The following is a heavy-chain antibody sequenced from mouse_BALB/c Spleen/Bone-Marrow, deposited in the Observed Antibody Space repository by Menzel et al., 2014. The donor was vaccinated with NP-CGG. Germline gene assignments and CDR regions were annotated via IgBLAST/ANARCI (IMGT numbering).Heavy chain of an antibody. CDR2: IYSNGGST. D-gene: IGHD2-4*01. Sequence: EVQLVESGGGLVQPGGSLKLSCAASGFRFSGYGMSWVRQTPDKRLELVATIYSNGGSTYYSDSVKGRFTITRDNAENTLYLQMSSLKSEGTAIYYCARGFDFHCWFAYWGQGTLVTISA. V-gene: IGHV5-6-3*01. CDR1: GFRFSGYG. CDR3: ARGFDFHCWFAY. J-gene: IGHJ3*01.